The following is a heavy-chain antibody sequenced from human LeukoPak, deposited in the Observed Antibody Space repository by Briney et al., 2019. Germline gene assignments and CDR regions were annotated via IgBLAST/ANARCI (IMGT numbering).Heavy chain of an antibody. Sequence: GGSLRLSCAASGFTFSTFGMTWVRQAPGKGLEWVSGISVSGGDTYYADSVKGRFSISRDNSKNTMYLQMNSLRAEDTAVYYCAKVLPSSSSPDPWGQGTLDTVSS. CDR2: ISVSGGDT. CDR3: AKVLPSSSSPDP. J-gene: IGHJ5*02. V-gene: IGHV3-23*01. CDR1: GFTFSTFG. D-gene: IGHD6-6*01.